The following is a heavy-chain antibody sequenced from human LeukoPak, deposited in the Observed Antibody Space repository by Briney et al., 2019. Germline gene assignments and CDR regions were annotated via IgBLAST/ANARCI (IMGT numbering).Heavy chain of an antibody. D-gene: IGHD6-19*01. CDR3: AREDAVSSDDAFDL. J-gene: IGHJ3*01. CDR1: GGSFSGYY. CDR2: INHSGST. Sequence: SETLSLTCAVYGGSFSGYYWSWIRQPPGKGLEWIGEINHSGSTNYNPSLKSRVAISVDTSKNQFSLSLSAVTAADTAMYYCAREDAVSSDDAFDLWGQGTMVTVS. V-gene: IGHV4-34*01.